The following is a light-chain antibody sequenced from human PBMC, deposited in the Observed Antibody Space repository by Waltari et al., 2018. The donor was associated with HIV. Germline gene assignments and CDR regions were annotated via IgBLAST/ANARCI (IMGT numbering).Light chain of an antibody. CDR2: SNN. Sequence: QSVLTQPPSTSGTPGQRVTISCSGSSSNIQSNPVIWYQQFPGTAPKLLISSNNQRPSGVPDRISGSKSGASASLAISGLQSEDEADYYCAAWDDSLNGEVFGGGTKLTVL. J-gene: IGLJ2*01. CDR3: AAWDDSLNGEV. V-gene: IGLV1-44*01. CDR1: SSNIQSNP.